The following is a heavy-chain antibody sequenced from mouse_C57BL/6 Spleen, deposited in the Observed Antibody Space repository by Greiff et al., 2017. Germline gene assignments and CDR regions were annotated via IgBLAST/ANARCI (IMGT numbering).Heavy chain of an antibody. D-gene: IGHD2-1*01. CDR1: GFSFNTYA. Sequence: EVKLMESGGGLVQPKGSLKLSCAASGFSFNTYAMNWVRQAPGKGLEWVARIRSKSNNYATYYADSVKDRFTISRDDSESMLYLQMNNLKTEDTAMYCCVRHRGNYWYFDVWGTGTTVTVSS. CDR3: VRHRGNYWYFDV. V-gene: IGHV10-1*01. CDR2: IRSKSNNYAT. J-gene: IGHJ1*03.